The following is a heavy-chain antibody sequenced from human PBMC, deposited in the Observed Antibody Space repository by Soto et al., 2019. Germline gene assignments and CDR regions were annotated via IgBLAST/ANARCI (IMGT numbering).Heavy chain of an antibody. V-gene: IGHV3-23*01. D-gene: IGHD1-26*01. Sequence: EVQLLESGGGLVQPGGSLRLSCATSGFIFSNYALSWVRQIPGKGLEWVSAVSGAGDNTKYADSVKGRFTISRDNSKNTLYLQMNSLRAEDTAVYYCAKKSGWELLYSDYWGQGTLVTVSS. CDR1: GFIFSNYA. J-gene: IGHJ4*02. CDR3: AKKSGWELLYSDY. CDR2: VSGAGDNT.